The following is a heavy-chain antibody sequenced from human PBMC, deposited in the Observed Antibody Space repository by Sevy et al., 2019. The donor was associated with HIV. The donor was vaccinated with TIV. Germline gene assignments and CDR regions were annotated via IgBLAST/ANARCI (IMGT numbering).Heavy chain of an antibody. CDR2: INQDGNEK. J-gene: IGHJ4*02. V-gene: IGHV3-7*01. D-gene: IGHD3-3*01. CDR1: GFTFSDSW. Sequence: GGSLRLSCAASGFTFSDSWMHWVLQAPGKGLEWVANINQDGNEKYYVDSVKGRFTISRDNAKNSLYLQMNSLRDDDTAVYYCATFSVGYWGQGTLVTVSS. CDR3: ATFSVGY.